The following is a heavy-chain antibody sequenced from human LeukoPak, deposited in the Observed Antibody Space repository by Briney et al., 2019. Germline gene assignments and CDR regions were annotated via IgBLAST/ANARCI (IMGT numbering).Heavy chain of an antibody. CDR2: INPSSGGT. CDR1: GYTFTGYY. D-gene: IGHD2-2*01. Sequence: ASVKVSCKASGYTFTGYYMHWVRQAPGQGLEWMGWINPSSGGTNYAQKFQGRVTMTRDTSISTAYMELSRLRSDDTAVYYCARVLPPLDPAAWGASFDYWGQGTLVTVSS. V-gene: IGHV1-2*02. CDR3: ARVLPPLDPAAWGASFDY. J-gene: IGHJ4*02.